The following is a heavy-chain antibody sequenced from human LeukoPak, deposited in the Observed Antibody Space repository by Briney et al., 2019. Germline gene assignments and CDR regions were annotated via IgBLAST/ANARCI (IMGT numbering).Heavy chain of an antibody. V-gene: IGHV5-51*01. CDR2: IYPGDSDT. CDR3: ARQKGGSGSYYGYVDY. D-gene: IGHD3-10*01. J-gene: IGHJ4*02. CDR1: YW. Sequence: YWSWIRQPPGKGLEWMGIIYPGDSDTRYSPSFQGQVTISADKSISTAYLQWSSLKASDTAMYYCARQKGGSGSYYGYVDYWGQGTLVTVSS.